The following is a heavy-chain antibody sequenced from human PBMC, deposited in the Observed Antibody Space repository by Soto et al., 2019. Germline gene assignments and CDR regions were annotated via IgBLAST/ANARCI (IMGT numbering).Heavy chain of an antibody. Sequence: SVKVSCKASGGTFSSYAISWVRQAPGQGLEWMGGIIPIFGTANYAQKFQGRVTITADESTSTAYMELSSPRSEDTAVYYCARDARGAAAETKVFYYYGMDVWGQGTAVTVSS. J-gene: IGHJ6*02. CDR3: ARDARGAAAETKVFYYYGMDV. CDR1: GGTFSSYA. CDR2: IIPIFGTA. V-gene: IGHV1-69*13. D-gene: IGHD6-13*01.